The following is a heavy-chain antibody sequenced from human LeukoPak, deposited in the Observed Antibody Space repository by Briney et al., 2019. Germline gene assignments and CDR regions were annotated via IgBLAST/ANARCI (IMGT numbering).Heavy chain of an antibody. CDR1: GFTFTTYA. Sequence: GGSLRLSCAAAGFTFTTYAMSWVRQAPGKGLEWVSAVIGSGDGTHYADSVRGRFTISRDTSENTLYLQMSSLRAEDTAVYYCAKDKGSNTWYPGDYWGQGALVTVSS. J-gene: IGHJ4*02. CDR2: VIGSGDGT. CDR3: AKDKGSNTWYPGDY. V-gene: IGHV3-23*01. D-gene: IGHD6-13*01.